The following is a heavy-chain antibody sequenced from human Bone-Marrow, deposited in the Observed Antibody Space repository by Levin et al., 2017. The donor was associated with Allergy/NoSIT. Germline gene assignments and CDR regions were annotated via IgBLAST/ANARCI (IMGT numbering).Heavy chain of an antibody. CDR2: IKSKAHGETT. J-gene: IGHJ4*02. V-gene: IGHV3-49*03. CDR1: GFNFGDYA. D-gene: IGHD5-18*01. CDR3: SRDPSGGYTYGLHYFDY. Sequence: PGGSLRLSCTTSGFNFGDYAMSWFRQAPGKGLAWVGLIKSKAHGETTEYAASVKGRFTISRDDSRSLAYLQMNSLKTEDTAVYYCSRDPSGGYTYGLHYFDYWGQGTLVTVSS.